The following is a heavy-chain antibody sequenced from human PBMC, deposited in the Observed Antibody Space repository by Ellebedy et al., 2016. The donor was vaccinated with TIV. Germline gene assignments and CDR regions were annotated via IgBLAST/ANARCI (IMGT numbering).Heavy chain of an antibody. J-gene: IGHJ4*02. D-gene: IGHD5-18*01. CDR3: ARDRTPGDGYWVFDY. Sequence: GESLKISCAASGFTVSSNYMSWVRQAPGKGLEWVSVIYSGGSTYYADSVKGRFTISRDNSKSTVDLQMNSLRAEDTAVYFCARDRTPGDGYWVFDYWGQGTLVTVSS. V-gene: IGHV3-53*01. CDR2: IYSGGST. CDR1: GFTVSSNY.